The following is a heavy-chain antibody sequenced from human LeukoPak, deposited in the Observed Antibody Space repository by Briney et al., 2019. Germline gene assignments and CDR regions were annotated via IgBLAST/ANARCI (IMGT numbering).Heavy chain of an antibody. CDR1: GFTFATSA. D-gene: IGHD4-17*01. CDR3: AATSTVTTGGTYYGMDV. V-gene: IGHV1-58*01. CDR2: IVVASGHT. Sequence: SVRVSCKASGFTFATSAVQWARQARGQRLEWIGWIVVASGHTNYAQRFHERVTIIRDMSTSTAYMDLSSLRSEDTAVYYCAATSTVTTGGTYYGMDVWGQGTTVTVSS. J-gene: IGHJ6*02.